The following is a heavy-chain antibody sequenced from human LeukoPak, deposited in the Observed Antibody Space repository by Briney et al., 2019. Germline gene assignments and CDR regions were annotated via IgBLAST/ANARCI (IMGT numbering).Heavy chain of an antibody. D-gene: IGHD2-2*01. CDR2: INPNSGGT. CDR1: GYTFNGYY. J-gene: IGHJ5*02. V-gene: IGHV1-2*02. Sequence: ASVKLSCKASGYTFNGYYMHWVRQAPGQGLEWMGWINPNSGGTNYAQKFQGRVTMTRDTSISTAYMELSRLRSDDTAVYYCARAGYCSSTSCQQAAFDPWGQGTLVTVSS. CDR3: ARAGYCSSTSCQQAAFDP.